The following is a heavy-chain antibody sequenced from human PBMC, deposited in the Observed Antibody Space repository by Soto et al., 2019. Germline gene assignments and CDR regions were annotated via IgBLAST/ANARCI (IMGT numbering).Heavy chain of an antibody. V-gene: IGHV3-23*01. CDR1: GFTFSSYG. J-gene: IGHJ4*02. Sequence: EVQLLESGGGLVQPGGSLRLSCAASGFTFSSYGMSWVRQAPGKGLEWVSTISGSGGSTYYADSVKGRFTISRDNSKNTLYLQMNSLRAEDTAVYYCASKLTYGGSSDYWGQGTLVTVSS. CDR2: ISGSGGST. D-gene: IGHD4-17*01. CDR3: ASKLTYGGSSDY.